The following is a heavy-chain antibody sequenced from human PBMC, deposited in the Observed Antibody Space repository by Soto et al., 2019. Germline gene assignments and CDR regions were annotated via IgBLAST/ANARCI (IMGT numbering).Heavy chain of an antibody. D-gene: IGHD6-19*01. CDR2: SRNKANSYTT. J-gene: IGHJ4*02. CDR1: GFTFIDHY. Sequence: EVQLVESGGGLVQPGGALRLSCAASGFTFIDHYMDWVRQAPGKGLEWVGRSRNKANSYTTEYAASVKDRFTISRDDSENSLYLQMNSLKTEDTAVYYCARNVYSSGWYVDYWGQGTLVTVSS. V-gene: IGHV3-72*01. CDR3: ARNVYSSGWYVDY.